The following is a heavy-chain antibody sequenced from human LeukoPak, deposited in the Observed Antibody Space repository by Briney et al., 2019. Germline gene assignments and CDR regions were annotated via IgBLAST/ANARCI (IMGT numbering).Heavy chain of an antibody. D-gene: IGHD1-26*01. CDR2: ISAYNGNT. CDR1: GYTFTSYG. CDR3: ARRKIVGATEEDY. Sequence: ASVKVSCKASGYTFTSYGISWVRQAPGQGLEWMGWISAYNGNTNYAQKLQGRVTMTTATSTSTAYMELRSLRSGDTAVYYCARRKIVGATEEDYWGQGTLVTVSS. J-gene: IGHJ4*02. V-gene: IGHV1-18*01.